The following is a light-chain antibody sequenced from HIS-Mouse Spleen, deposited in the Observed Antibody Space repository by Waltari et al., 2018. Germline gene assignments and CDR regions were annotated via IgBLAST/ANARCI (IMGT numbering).Light chain of an antibody. CDR3: CSYAGSSTYWV. J-gene: IGLJ3*02. Sequence: QSALTQPSSVSGSPGQSITISCTGTSSDVGSYNLVSWYQQHPGKAPKLMIYEGSKRPSGVFNRFPGSKSGNTASLTIAGLQAEDEADYYCCSYAGSSTYWVFGGGTKLTVL. V-gene: IGLV2-23*01. CDR1: SSDVGSYNL. CDR2: EGS.